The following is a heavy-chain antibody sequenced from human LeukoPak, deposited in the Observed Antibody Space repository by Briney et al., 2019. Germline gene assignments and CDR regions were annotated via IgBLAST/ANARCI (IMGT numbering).Heavy chain of an antibody. CDR3: AVARTEYCSGGSCYFLYGMDV. D-gene: IGHD2-15*01. J-gene: IGHJ6*04. CDR1: GGTFSSYA. CDR2: IIPIFGTA. V-gene: IGHV1-69*13. Sequence: SVTVSCKASGGTFSSYAISWVRQAPGQGPEWMGGIIPIFGTANYAQKFQGRVTITADESTSTAYMELSSLRSEDTAVYYCAVARTEYCSGGSCYFLYGMDVWGKGTTVTVSS.